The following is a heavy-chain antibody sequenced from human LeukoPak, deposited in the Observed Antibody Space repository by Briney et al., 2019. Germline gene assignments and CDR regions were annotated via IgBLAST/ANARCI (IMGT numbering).Heavy chain of an antibody. D-gene: IGHD4-17*01. CDR3: ARGDDYGDYFDY. Sequence: SETLSLTCTVSGGSIRSSSYYWGWIRQPPGKGLEWIGSVYSSGRTYYNPSLTSRVTVSADTSKNQFSLKLSSVTAADTAVYYCARGDDYGDYFDYWGQGTLVTVSS. CDR2: VYSSGRT. V-gene: IGHV4-39*07. J-gene: IGHJ4*02. CDR1: GGSIRSSSYY.